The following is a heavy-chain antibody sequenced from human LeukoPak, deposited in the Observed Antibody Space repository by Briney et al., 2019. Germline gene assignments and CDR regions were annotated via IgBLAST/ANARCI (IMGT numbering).Heavy chain of an antibody. CDR1: GFTFSTYA. Sequence: GGSLRLSCAASGFTFSTYAMSWVRQAPGKGLEWVSTIDGSGVSTSYADSVTGRFTISRDNSKNTLYLQMNSLRAKDTALYYCAKDYVSGSYYPPPIFFDYWGQGTLVTVSS. CDR2: IDGSGVST. V-gene: IGHV3-23*01. D-gene: IGHD1-26*01. CDR3: AKDYVSGSYYPPPIFFDY. J-gene: IGHJ4*02.